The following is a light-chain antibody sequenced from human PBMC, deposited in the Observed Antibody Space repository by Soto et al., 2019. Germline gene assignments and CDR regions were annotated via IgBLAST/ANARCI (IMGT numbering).Light chain of an antibody. V-gene: IGKV4-1*01. CDR1: QSVLYRSNTKNY. CDR3: QQYYSLPPT. Sequence: DIVMTQSPDSLAVSLGERATINCKSSQSVLYRSNTKNYLAWYQQKPGQPPNLLIYWASTRESGVPDRFSGSGPGTDFTLTISSLQAEDVAVYYCQQYYSLPPTFGQGTKVEIK. CDR2: WAS. J-gene: IGKJ1*01.